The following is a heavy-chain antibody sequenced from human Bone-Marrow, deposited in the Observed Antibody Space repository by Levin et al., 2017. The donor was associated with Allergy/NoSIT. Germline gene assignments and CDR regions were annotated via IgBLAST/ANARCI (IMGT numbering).Heavy chain of an antibody. CDR2: IYYDGSS. CDR1: GGSVSRGSYY. V-gene: IGHV4-61*03. CDR3: ARALSSGYRRIDAYDI. D-gene: IGHD3-22*01. Sequence: SETLSLTCVVSGGSVSRGSYYWTWIRQSPDKKLEWIGDIYYDGSSRYNPSLKSRVTISVDTSKNHFSLSLTSVTAADTAVDHCARALSSGYRRIDAYDIWGQGTTVTVSS. J-gene: IGHJ3*02.